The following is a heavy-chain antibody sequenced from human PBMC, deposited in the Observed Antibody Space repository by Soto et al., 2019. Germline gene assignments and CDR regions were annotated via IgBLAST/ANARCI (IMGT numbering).Heavy chain of an antibody. D-gene: IGHD6-6*01. V-gene: IGHV1-69*13. Sequence: SVKVSCKASGGTFSSYAISWVRQAPGQGLEWMGGIIPIFGTANYAQKFQGRVTITADESTSTAYMELSSLRSEDTAVYYCARVISPQLAKSGFFDYRSQGTLVTVSS. CDR2: IIPIFGTA. CDR3: ARVISPQLAKSGFFDY. CDR1: GGTFSSYA. J-gene: IGHJ4*02.